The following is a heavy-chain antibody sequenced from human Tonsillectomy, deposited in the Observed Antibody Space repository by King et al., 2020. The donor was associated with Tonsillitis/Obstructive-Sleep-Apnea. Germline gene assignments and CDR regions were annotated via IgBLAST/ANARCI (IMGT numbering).Heavy chain of an antibody. CDR1: GYTIISYG. Sequence: QLVQSGAEVKKPGASVKVSCKASGYTIISYGINWVRQAPGQGLEWMGWISAYNGHTNYAQKFQGRVTMTTDTSTSTAYMELRSLRSDDTAVYYCARGGQIAVAGLFDYWGQGTLVTVSS. J-gene: IGHJ4*02. D-gene: IGHD6-19*01. V-gene: IGHV1-18*01. CDR2: ISAYNGHT. CDR3: ARGGQIAVAGLFDY.